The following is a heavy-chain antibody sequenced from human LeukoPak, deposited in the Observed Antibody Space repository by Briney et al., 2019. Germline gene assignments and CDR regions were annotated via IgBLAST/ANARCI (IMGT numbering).Heavy chain of an antibody. CDR3: ARALWRTVVTAFGY. V-gene: IGHV3-48*03. D-gene: IGHD4-23*01. Sequence: GGSLSLSCAASGFTFSSYEMNWVRQAPGKGLEWVSYISSSGNTIYHADSVKGRFTISRDNAKNSLYLQMNSLRAEDTAVYYCARALWRTVVTAFGYWGQGTLVTVSS. J-gene: IGHJ4*02. CDR1: GFTFSSYE. CDR2: ISSSGNTI.